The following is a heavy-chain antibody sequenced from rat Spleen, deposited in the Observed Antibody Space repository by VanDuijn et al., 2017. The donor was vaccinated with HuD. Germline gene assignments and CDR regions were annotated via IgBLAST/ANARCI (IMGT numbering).Heavy chain of an antibody. J-gene: IGHJ3*01. Sequence: EVQLAKSGGGLVQPGRSLKLSCAASGFTFSNYYMAWVRQAPTKGLEWVAYISTGGDNTYYRDSVKGRFTISRDNAKSSLYLQMNSLKSEDTATYYCASLHTMGSDGGFAYWGQGTLVTVSS. D-gene: IGHD1-7*01. V-gene: IGHV5-25*01. CDR3: ASLHTMGSDGGFAY. CDR1: GFTFSNYY. CDR2: ISTGGDNT.